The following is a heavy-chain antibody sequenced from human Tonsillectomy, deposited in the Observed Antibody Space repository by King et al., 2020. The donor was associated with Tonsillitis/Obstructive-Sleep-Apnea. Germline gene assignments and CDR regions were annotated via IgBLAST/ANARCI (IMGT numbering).Heavy chain of an antibody. J-gene: IGHJ3*02. CDR1: GFTFSSYA. Sequence: VQLVESGGGVVQPGRSLRLSCAASGFTFSSYAIHWVRQAPGKGLEWVAVISYDGSNEYYADSVKGRFTISRDNSKNTLDLQMNSLRVEDTAVYYCARDGIYAVCGYAYAFDSWGQGTMVTVSS. CDR2: ISYDGSNE. D-gene: IGHD3-16*01. V-gene: IGHV3-30*04. CDR3: ARDGIYAVCGYAYAFDS.